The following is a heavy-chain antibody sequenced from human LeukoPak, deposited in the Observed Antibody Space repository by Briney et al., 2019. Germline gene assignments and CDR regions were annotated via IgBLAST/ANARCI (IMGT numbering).Heavy chain of an antibody. J-gene: IGHJ5*02. CDR1: GGTFISYA. V-gene: IGHV1-69*01. CDR3: ARGQSSSSLIDP. CDR2: ILPIFGTA. D-gene: IGHD6-6*01. Sequence: SGKVSCKASGGTFISYAISWVRQAPGQGREGRGGILPIFGTANYAQKFPGRVTVTPDESTRTAYMDLSRLTSGDPAVYYCARGQSSSSLIDPWGQGTLVTVSS.